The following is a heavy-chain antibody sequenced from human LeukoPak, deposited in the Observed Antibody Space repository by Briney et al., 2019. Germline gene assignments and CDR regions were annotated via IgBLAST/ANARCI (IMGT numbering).Heavy chain of an antibody. Sequence: PGGSLRLSCAASGVTFSSYWMSWVRQAPGKGLEWVANIRQDGSEKYYVDSVKGRFTISRDNAKNSLYLQMNSLRAEDTAVYYCARSRVQLWFAAFDIWGQGTMVTVSS. CDR1: GVTFSSYW. J-gene: IGHJ3*02. CDR3: ARSRVQLWFAAFDI. CDR2: IRQDGSEK. D-gene: IGHD5-18*01. V-gene: IGHV3-7*01.